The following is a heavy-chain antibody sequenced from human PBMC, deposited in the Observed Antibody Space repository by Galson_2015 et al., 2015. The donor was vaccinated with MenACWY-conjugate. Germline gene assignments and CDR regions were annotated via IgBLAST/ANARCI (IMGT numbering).Heavy chain of an antibody. CDR3: AKDMASRGGATTADDYYYYGMDV. CDR1: GFTFDDYA. V-gene: IGHV3-9*01. D-gene: IGHD1-26*01. Sequence: SLRLSCAASGFTFDDYAMHWVRQAPGKGLEWVSGISWNSGSIGYADSVKGRFTISRDNAKNSLYLQMNSLRAEDTALYYCAKDMASRGGATTADDYYYYGMDVWGQGTTVTVSS. CDR2: ISWNSGSI. J-gene: IGHJ6*02.